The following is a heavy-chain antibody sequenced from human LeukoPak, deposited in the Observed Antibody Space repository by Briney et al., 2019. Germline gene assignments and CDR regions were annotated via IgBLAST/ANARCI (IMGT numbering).Heavy chain of an antibody. CDR1: GFTVSSNY. D-gene: IGHD1-26*01. Sequence: GGSLRLSCAASGFTVSSNYMSWVRQAPGKGLEWVSVIYSGGSTYYADSVKGRFTISRDNSKNTLYLQMNSLRAEDTAVYYCAKVGRPEIIVGEFDYWGQGTLVTVSS. J-gene: IGHJ4*02. V-gene: IGHV3-53*01. CDR3: AKVGRPEIIVGEFDY. CDR2: IYSGGST.